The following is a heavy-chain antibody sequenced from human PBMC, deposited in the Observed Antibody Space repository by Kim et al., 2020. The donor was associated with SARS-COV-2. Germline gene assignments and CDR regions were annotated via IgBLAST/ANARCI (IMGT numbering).Heavy chain of an antibody. CDR2: ISGSGGST. V-gene: IGHV3-23*01. Sequence: GGSLRLSCAASGFTFSSYAMSWVRQAPGKGLEWVSAISGSGGSTYYADSVKGRFTISRDNSKNTLYLQMNSLRAEDTAVYYCAKGSGTTRYYYYYMDVWGKGTTVTVSS. CDR3: AKGSGTTRYYYYYMDV. J-gene: IGHJ6*03. D-gene: IGHD1-7*01. CDR1: GFTFSSYA.